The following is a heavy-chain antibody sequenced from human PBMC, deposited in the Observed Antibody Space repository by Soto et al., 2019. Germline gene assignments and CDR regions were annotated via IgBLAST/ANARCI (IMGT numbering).Heavy chain of an antibody. Sequence: SETLSLTCTVSGGPINSTDYYWSWIRQPPGRGLEWIGYIFYTGSTYYHPSLKSRVTISVDSSKNQFSMKLSSVTAADTAVYYCARVHLMTYGSRTYKSWFDPWGQGTLVNVS. CDR2: IFYTGST. CDR3: ARVHLMTYGSRTYKSWFDP. J-gene: IGHJ5*02. CDR1: GGPINSTDYY. V-gene: IGHV4-30-4*01. D-gene: IGHD6-13*01.